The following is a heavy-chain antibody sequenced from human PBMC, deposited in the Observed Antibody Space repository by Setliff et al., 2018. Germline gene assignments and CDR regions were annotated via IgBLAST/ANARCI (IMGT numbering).Heavy chain of an antibody. CDR2: INTNTGNP. V-gene: IGHV7-4-1*02. D-gene: IGHD3-10*01. Sequence: GVSVKVSCKASGYTFTTYAISWMRQAPGQGLEYMGWINTNTGNPSYAQGFTGRFVFSLDTSVSTAYLQISSLKAEDTAVYYCARASRFGTIRYRGDYYMDVWGKGTTVTVSS. CDR1: GYTFTTYA. CDR3: ARASRFGTIRYRGDYYMDV. J-gene: IGHJ6*03.